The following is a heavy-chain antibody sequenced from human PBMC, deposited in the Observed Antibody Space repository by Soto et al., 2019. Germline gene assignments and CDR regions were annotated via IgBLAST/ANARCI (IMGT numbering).Heavy chain of an antibody. CDR2: ISVSGETT. J-gene: IGHJ4*02. CDR3: AKEQWLIQGHFDY. Sequence: EVQLLESGRGLVRPGGSLRLSCAASGFSFTNYAMSWVRQAPGKGLEWLSAISVSGETTYYADSVRGRFTISRDNSRATVFLQMSNLRAEDTALYYCAKEQWLIQGHFDYWGQGTLVTVSS. CDR1: GFSFTNYA. D-gene: IGHD5-18*01. V-gene: IGHV3-23*01.